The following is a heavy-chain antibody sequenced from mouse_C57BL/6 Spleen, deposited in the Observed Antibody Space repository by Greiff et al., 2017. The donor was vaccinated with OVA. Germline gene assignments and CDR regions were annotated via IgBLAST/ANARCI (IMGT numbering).Heavy chain of an antibody. CDR3: ARWELRQDAMDY. Sequence: VKLQESGAELARPGASVKLSCKASGYTFTSYGISWVKQRTGQGLEWIGEIYPRSGNTYYNEKFKGKATLTADKSSSTAYMELRSLTSEDSAVYFCARWELRQDAMDYWGQGTSVTVSS. CDR1: GYTFTSYG. J-gene: IGHJ4*01. CDR2: IYPRSGNT. D-gene: IGHD2-12*01. V-gene: IGHV1-81*01.